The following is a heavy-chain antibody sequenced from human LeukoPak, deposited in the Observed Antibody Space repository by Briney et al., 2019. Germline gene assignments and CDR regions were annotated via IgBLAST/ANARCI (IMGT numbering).Heavy chain of an antibody. J-gene: IGHJ3*02. V-gene: IGHV3-43*01. CDR1: GFTFDDYA. Sequence: GGSLRLSCAASGFTFDDYAMHWVRQAPGKGLEWVSLISWDGGSTYYADSVKGRFTISRDNSKNSLFLQMNSLRTEDTALYYCAKVLRYFDWQNDAFDIWGQGTMVTVSS. CDR2: ISWDGGST. CDR3: AKVLRYFDWQNDAFDI. D-gene: IGHD3-9*01.